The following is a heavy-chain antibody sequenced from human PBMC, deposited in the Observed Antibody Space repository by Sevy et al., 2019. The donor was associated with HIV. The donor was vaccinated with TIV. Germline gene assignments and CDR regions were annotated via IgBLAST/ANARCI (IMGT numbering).Heavy chain of an antibody. D-gene: IGHD1-26*01. CDR1: GFTFSSYA. Sequence: GWSLRLSCAASGFTFSSYAMHWVRQAPGKGLEWVGFIWHDGSQKYYADSVRGRFTFSRDNSENTLFLQVSSLRAEDTAVYYCARGRVGATTSYYFDYWGQGTLVTVSS. V-gene: IGHV3-33*01. CDR3: ARGRVGATTSYYFDY. CDR2: IWHDGSQK. J-gene: IGHJ4*02.